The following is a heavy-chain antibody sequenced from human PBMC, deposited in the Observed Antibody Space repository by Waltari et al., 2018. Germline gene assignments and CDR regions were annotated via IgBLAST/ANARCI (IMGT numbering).Heavy chain of an antibody. CDR1: GGSFSGYY. V-gene: IGHV4-34*01. CDR2: SNTSGST. CDR3: ARGPPGYSSGWYGLDV. J-gene: IGHJ6*02. Sequence: QVQLQQWGAGLLKPSETLSLTCVVYGGSFSGYYWSWVRQPPGKGLEWIGESNTSGSTNLNPSLKSRITRSVDTSNQFSLKLSSVTAADTAVYYCARGPPGYSSGWYGLDVWGQGTTVTVSS. D-gene: IGHD6-19*01.